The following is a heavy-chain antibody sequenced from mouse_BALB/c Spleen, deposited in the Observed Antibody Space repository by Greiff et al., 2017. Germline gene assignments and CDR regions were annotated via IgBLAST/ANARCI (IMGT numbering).Heavy chain of an antibody. CDR2: ISSGGGST. CDR1: GFAFSSYD. Sequence: EVQLVESGGGLVKPGGSLKLSCAASGFAFSSYDMSWVRQTPEKRLEWVAYISSGGGSTYYPDTVKGRFTISRDNAKNTLYLQMSSLKSEDTAMYYCARQDDYGAMDYWGQGTSVTVSS. J-gene: IGHJ4*01. D-gene: IGHD2-4*01. V-gene: IGHV5-12-1*01. CDR3: ARQDDYGAMDY.